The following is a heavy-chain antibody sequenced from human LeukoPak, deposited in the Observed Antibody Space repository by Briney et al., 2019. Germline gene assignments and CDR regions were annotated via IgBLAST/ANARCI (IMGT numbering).Heavy chain of an antibody. V-gene: IGHV1-46*01. CDR3: ARDSIFGVVTAHFDY. Sequence: ASVKVSCTASGYTFTSYYMHWVRPAPGQGLEWMGIINPSGGSTSYAQKFQGRVTMTRDTSTSTVYMELSSLRSEDTAAYYCARDSIFGVVTAHFDYWGQGTLVTVSS. J-gene: IGHJ4*02. CDR2: INPSGGST. CDR1: GYTFTSYY. D-gene: IGHD3-3*01.